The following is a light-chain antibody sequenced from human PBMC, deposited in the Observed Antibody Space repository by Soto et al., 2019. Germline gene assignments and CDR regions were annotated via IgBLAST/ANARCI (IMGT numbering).Light chain of an antibody. CDR1: SSDVGDYIY. Sequence: QSVLTQPASVSGSPGQSITISCTGTSSDVGDYIYVSWYQQHPGKAPKLMIYEVSKRPSGVPDRFSGSKSGNTASLTVSGLQAEDEADYYCSSYAGSNNLVFGGGTKLTVL. CDR2: EVS. J-gene: IGLJ3*02. CDR3: SSYAGSNNLV. V-gene: IGLV2-8*01.